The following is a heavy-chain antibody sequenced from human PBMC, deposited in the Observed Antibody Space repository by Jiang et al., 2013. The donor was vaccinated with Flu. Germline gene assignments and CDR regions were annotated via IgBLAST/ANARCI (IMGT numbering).Heavy chain of an antibody. CDR2: IWYDGSNK. D-gene: IGHD3-22*01. CDR1: GFTLSSYG. CDR3: ARDLDYYDSSGYYLAY. V-gene: IGHV3-33*01. Sequence: QLVESGGGVVQPGRSLRLSCAASGFTLSSYGMHWVRQAPGKGLEWVAVIWYDGSNKYYADSVKGRFTISRDNSKNTLYLQMNSLRAEDTAVYYCARDLDYYDSSGYYLAYWGQGTLVTVSS. J-gene: IGHJ4*02.